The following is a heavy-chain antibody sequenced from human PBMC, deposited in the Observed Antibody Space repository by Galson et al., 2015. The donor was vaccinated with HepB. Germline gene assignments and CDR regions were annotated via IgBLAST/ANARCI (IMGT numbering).Heavy chain of an antibody. Sequence: SLRLSCAASGFTFSSYSMNWVRQATGKGLEWVSAIGTAGDTYYPGSVKGRFTISRENAKNSLYLQMNSLRAGDTAVYYCARGSEYYYGMDVWGQGTTVTVSS. CDR3: ARGSEYYYGMDV. J-gene: IGHJ6*02. CDR2: IGTAGDT. CDR1: GFTFSSYS. V-gene: IGHV3-13*01.